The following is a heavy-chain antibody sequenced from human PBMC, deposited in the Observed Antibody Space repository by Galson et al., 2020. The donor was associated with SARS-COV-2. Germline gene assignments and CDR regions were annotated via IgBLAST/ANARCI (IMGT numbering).Heavy chain of an antibody. CDR2: ISSTSTYI. V-gene: IGHV3-21*01. J-gene: IGHJ6*03. CDR1: GFTLSSYT. D-gene: IGHD3-16*02. Sequence: GGSLRLSCAASGFTLSSYTVNWVRQAPGKGLEWVSSISSTSTYIYYADSVRGRFTISRDNAKNSLYLQMNSLRAEDTAVYYCARDPRYGVYYYYYYIDVWGKGTTVTVSS. CDR3: ARDPRYGVYYYYYYIDV.